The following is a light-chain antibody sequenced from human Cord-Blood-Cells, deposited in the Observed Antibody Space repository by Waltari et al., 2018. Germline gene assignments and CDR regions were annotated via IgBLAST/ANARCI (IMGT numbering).Light chain of an antibody. J-gene: IGLJ3*02. CDR2: EVS. CDR3: SSYAGSNTWV. Sequence: QSALTQPPSASGSPGQSVTISCTGTSSDVGGYNYVSWYQQHPGKAPKPMIYEVSKLPSGVPDRFSGSKSGNTASLTVSGLQAEDEADYYCSSYAGSNTWVFGGGTKLTVL. V-gene: IGLV2-8*01. CDR1: SSDVGGYNY.